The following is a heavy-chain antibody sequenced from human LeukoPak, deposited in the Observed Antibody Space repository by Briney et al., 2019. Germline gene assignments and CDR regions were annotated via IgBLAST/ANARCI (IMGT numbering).Heavy chain of an antibody. J-gene: IGHJ6*03. CDR1: GYSISSGYY. V-gene: IGHV4-38-2*02. D-gene: IGHD3-22*01. Sequence: SETLSLTCTVSGYSISSGYYWGWIRQPPGKGLEWIGSIYHSGSTYYNPSLKSRVTISVDTSKNQFSLKLSSVTAADTAVYYCARDGSYYDSSGYYYRDYYYYMDVWGKGTTVTVSS. CDR2: IYHSGST. CDR3: ARDGSYYDSSGYYYRDYYYYMDV.